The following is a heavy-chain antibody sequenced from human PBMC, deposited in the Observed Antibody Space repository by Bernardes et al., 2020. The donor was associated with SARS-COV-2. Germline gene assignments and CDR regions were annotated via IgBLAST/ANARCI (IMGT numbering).Heavy chain of an antibody. CDR1: DYTVTSWA. D-gene: IGHD3-10*01. J-gene: IGHJ5*02. CDR3: GTVVGYGLGGGWFDP. Sequence: VQVTLLAHDYTVTSWASTWVRRAAGQGREWMGWISGDDGNTNYAQKFHGRVTMTTDTSTSTAYMELGSLRSDDTAVYYCGTVVGYGLGGGWFDPWGQGTLVTVSS. CDR2: ISGDDGNT. V-gene: IGHV1-18*01.